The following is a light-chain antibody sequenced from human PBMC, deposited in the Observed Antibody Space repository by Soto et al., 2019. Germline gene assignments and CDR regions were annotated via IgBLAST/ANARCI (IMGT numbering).Light chain of an antibody. CDR1: GSDVAYYNY. J-gene: IGLJ1*01. CDR3: SSYTSSTSYV. V-gene: IGLV2-14*01. Sequence: SLLPQPASVSGSPGQSIPISCTGTGSDVAYYNYVSWYQQHPGKDPKLMIYEVSNRPSGVSNRFSGSKSVNTASLTISGLQAKVEADYYCSSYTSSTSYVFGT. CDR2: EVS.